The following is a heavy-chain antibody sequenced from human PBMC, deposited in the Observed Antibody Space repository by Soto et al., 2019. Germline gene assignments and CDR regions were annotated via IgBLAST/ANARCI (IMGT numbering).Heavy chain of an antibody. CDR1: GFTFRWFG. J-gene: IGHJ4*02. CDR2: ISNDGSNE. CDR3: AKGEVRGIIPSYFDY. Sequence: PGGSLRLSCGGSGFTFRWFGMNWVRQAPGKGLEWVARISNDGSNEYYVDSVKGRFTISRDNSKNTLYLQMDSLRAEDTAVYYCAKGEVRGIIPSYFDYWGLGTLVTVSS. V-gene: IGHV3-30*18. D-gene: IGHD3-10*01.